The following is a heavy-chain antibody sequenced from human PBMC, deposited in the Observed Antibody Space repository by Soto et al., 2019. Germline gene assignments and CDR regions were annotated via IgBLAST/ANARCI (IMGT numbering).Heavy chain of an antibody. V-gene: IGHV3-30*18. Sequence: QVQLVESGGGVVQPGRSLRLSCAASGFTFSSYGMHWVRQAPGKGLEWVAVISYDGSNKYYADSVKGRFTISRDNSKNTLYLQRNSRGAGDRAVFSWAKVGATGWPGHGGQEPLVPFSS. CDR1: GFTFSSYG. CDR3: AKVGATGWPGH. J-gene: IGHJ4*02. CDR2: ISYDGSNK. D-gene: IGHD1-26*01.